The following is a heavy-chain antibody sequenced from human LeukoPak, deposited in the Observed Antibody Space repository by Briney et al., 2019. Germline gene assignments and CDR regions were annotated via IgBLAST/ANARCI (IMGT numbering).Heavy chain of an antibody. D-gene: IGHD2-8*01. V-gene: IGHV4-39*01. J-gene: IGHJ4*02. CDR3: ARHGDKHLLIKGFDY. CDR2: IYYSGTT. CDR1: GGPISGSDYY. Sequence: SETLSLTCTVSGGPISGSDYYWDWIRQPQGKGLEWIGSIYYSGTTYYNPSLESRITISVDTSKNQFSLRLSSVTAADKAVYYCARHGDKHLLIKGFDYWGPGTLVTISS.